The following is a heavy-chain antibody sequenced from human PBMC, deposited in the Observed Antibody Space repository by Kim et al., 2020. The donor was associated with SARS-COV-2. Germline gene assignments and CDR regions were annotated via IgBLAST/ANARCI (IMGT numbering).Heavy chain of an antibody. V-gene: IGHV3-33*06. D-gene: IGHD2-8*02. CDR2: IWYDGSNK. CDR3: AKPRTLYWYGTLTDAFDI. Sequence: GGSLRLSCAASGFTFSSYAMHWVRQAPGKGLEWVAVIWYDGSNKYYADSVKGRFTISRDNSKNTLYLQMNSLRAEDTAVYYCAKPRTLYWYGTLTDAFDIWGQGTMVTVSS. J-gene: IGHJ3*02. CDR1: GFTFSSYA.